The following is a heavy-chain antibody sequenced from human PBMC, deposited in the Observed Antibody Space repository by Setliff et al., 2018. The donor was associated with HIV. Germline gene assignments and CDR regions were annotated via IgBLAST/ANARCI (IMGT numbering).Heavy chain of an antibody. CDR3: AGDRDRRGSHFDY. Sequence: ETLSLTWRSSETPREQESLRDPPGKGLEWIGYIYYSGSTNYNPSLKSRVTISVDTSKNQFSLKLSSVTAADTAGYYCAGDRDRRGSHFDYWGQGTLVTVSS. V-gene: IGHV4-59*01. CDR1: ETPRE. CDR2: IYYSGST. J-gene: IGHJ4*02. D-gene: IGHD1-26*01.